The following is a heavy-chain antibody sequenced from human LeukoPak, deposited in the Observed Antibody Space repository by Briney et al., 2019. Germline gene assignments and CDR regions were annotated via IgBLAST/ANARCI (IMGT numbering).Heavy chain of an antibody. J-gene: IGHJ4*02. CDR3: ARLPVSSGYYHVDY. D-gene: IGHD3-22*01. Sequence: GESLQISCQGSGSIFTSYWIGWVRQLPGKGLEWMGIIYPGDSDSRYSPSFQGQVTISADKSISTAYLQWSSLKASDTAMYYCARLPVSSGYYHVDYWGQGTLVTVSS. V-gene: IGHV5-51*01. CDR1: GSIFTSYW. CDR2: IYPGDSDS.